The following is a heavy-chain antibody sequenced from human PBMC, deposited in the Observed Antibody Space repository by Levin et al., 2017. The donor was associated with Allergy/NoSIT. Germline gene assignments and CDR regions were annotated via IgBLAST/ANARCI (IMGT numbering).Heavy chain of an antibody. CDR3: ARWMGIYYQD. Sequence: GGSLRLSCTASGFTVSSHFMSWLRQAPGKGLEWVSIIYSGGDTYYRDSVKGRFTISRDNSKNTLFLQMNSLRAEDTAVYYCARWMGIYYQDWGQGTLVTVSS. J-gene: IGHJ4*02. V-gene: IGHV3-53*01. CDR2: IYSGGDT. CDR1: GFTVSSHF. D-gene: IGHD3-10*01.